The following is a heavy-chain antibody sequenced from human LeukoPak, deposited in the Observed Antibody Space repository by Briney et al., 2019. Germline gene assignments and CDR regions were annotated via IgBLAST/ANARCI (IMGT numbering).Heavy chain of an antibody. CDR2: IYYSGST. V-gene: IGHV4-59*08. J-gene: IGHJ4*02. D-gene: IGHD3-3*01. CDR3: ARMDFWSGYGLDY. Sequence: PSETLSLTCTVSGGSISSYYWSWIRQPPGKGLEWIGYIYYSGSTNYNPSLKSRVTISVDTSKNQFSLKLSSVTAADTAVYYCARMDFWSGYGLDYWGQGTLVTVSS. CDR1: GGSISSYY.